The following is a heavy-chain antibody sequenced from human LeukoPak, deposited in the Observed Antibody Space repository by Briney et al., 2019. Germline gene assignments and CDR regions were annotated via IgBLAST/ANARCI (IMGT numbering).Heavy chain of an antibody. V-gene: IGHV4-34*01. CDR3: ARVPSYCSGGSCYSPVY. CDR2: INHSGST. D-gene: IGHD2-15*01. CDR1: GGSFSGYY. Sequence: SETLSLTCAVYGGSFSGYYWSWIRQPPGKGLEWIGEINHSGSTYYNPSLKSRVTISVDTSKNQFSLKLSSVTAADTAVYYCARVPSYCSGGSCYSPVYWGQGTLVTVSS. J-gene: IGHJ4*02.